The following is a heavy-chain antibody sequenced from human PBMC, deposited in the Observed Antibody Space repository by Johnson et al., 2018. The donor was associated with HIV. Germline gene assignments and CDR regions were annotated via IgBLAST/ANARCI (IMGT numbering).Heavy chain of an antibody. V-gene: IGHV3-30*02. Sequence: QVQLVESGGGVVQPGGSLRLSCAASGFTLSTYGMHWVRQAPGKGLEWVAFIRNDGSNKEYADPVKGRFTISRDNSKNTLYLQMNSLRTEDTAVYYCAGESIGAFDIWGQGTMVTVSS. D-gene: IGHD3-10*01. CDR1: GFTLSTYG. J-gene: IGHJ3*02. CDR3: AGESIGAFDI. CDR2: IRNDGSNK.